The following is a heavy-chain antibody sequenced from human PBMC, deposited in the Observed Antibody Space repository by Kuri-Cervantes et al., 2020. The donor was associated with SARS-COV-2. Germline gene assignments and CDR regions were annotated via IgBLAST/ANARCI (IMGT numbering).Heavy chain of an antibody. CDR2: IIPILGIA. D-gene: IGHD6-13*01. CDR3: ARDRTPIAAAGNFDY. J-gene: IGHJ4*02. CDR1: GGTFSSYA. Sequence: SVKVSCKASGGTFSSYAISWVRQAPGQGLEWMGRIIPILGIANYARKFQGRVTITADKSTSTAYMELSSLRSEDTAVYYCARDRTPIAAAGNFDYWGQGTLVTVSS. V-gene: IGHV1-69*04.